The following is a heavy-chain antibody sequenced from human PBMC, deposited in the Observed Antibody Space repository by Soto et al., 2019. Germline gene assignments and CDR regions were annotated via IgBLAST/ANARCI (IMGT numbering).Heavy chain of an antibody. CDR3: ASSPRRVDAFDI. CDR1: GGSFSGYY. V-gene: IGHV4-34*01. Sequence: QVQLQQWGAGLLKPSETLSLTCAVYGGSFSGYYWSWIRQPPGKGLEWIGEINHSGSTNYNPSLKSRXXIXVXXSKNQFSLKLSSVTAADTAVYYCASSPRRVDAFDIWGQGTMVTVSS. J-gene: IGHJ3*02. CDR2: INHSGST.